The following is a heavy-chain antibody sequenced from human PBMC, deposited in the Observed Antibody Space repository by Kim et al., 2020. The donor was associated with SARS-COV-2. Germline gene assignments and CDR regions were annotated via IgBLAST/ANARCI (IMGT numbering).Heavy chain of an antibody. CDR1: GFIFSDYY. CDR3: ARGGGGGGRYVGAFHI. V-gene: IGHV3-11*06. D-gene: IGHD3-16*01. J-gene: IGHJ3*02. CDR2: ISSSSSDT. Sequence: GGSLRLSCAASGFIFSDYYMSWIRQAPGKGLEWVSHISSSSSDTNYADSVKGRFTISRDNAKNSLYLQMNSLRGENTAVFYCARGGGGGGRYVGAFHIWGQGTKVTVSS.